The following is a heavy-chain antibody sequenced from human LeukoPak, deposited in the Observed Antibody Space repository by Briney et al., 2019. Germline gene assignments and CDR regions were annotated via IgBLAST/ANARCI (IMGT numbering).Heavy chain of an antibody. D-gene: IGHD2/OR15-2a*01. CDR1: GFTFSSYW. J-gene: IGHJ4*02. CDR2: INSDGSWT. Sequence: GGSLRLSCAASGFTFSSYWMSWVRQAPGKGLVWVSHINSDGSWTSYADSVKGRFTISKDNAKNTVYLQMNNLRAEDTAVYYCVSFYETYWGRGTLVTVSS. CDR3: VSFYETY. V-gene: IGHV3-74*01.